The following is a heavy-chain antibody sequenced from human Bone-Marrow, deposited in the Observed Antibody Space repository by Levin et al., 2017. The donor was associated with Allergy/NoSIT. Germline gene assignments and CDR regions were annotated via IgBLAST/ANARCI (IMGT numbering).Heavy chain of an antibody. D-gene: IGHD3-22*01. V-gene: IGHV4-30-4*01. Sequence: SETLSLTCTVSGGSISSGDYYWSWIRQPPGKGLEWIGYIYYSGSTYYNPSLKSRVTISVDTSKNQFSLKLSSVTAADTAVYYCARGLYYYDTPEDYWGQGTLVTVSS. CDR2: IYYSGST. CDR3: ARGLYYYDTPEDY. CDR1: GGSISSGDYY. J-gene: IGHJ4*02.